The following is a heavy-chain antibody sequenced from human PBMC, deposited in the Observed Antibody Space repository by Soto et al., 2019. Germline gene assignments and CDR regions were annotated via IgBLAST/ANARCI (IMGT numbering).Heavy chain of an antibody. J-gene: IGHJ5*02. V-gene: IGHV3-53*01. CDR3: AREFMGGVDGTWFDP. D-gene: IGHD6-19*01. Sequence: EVQLVESGGGLIQPGGSLRLSCAASGFTVSSNYMSWVRQAPGKGLEWVSVIYSGGSTYYADSVKGRFTISRDNSKNTLYLQMNSLRAEDTAVYYCAREFMGGVDGTWFDPWGQGTLVTVSS. CDR2: IYSGGST. CDR1: GFTVSSNY.